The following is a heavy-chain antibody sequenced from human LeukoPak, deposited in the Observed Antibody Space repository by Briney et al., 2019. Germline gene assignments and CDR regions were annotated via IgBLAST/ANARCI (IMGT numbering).Heavy chain of an antibody. J-gene: IGHJ4*02. CDR3: ARDSGDYGDYPRYFDY. CDR1: GYTFTGYY. Sequence: ASVKVSCKASGYTFTGYYMHWVRQAPGQGLEWMGWINPNSGGTNYAQKFQGRVTMTRDTSISTAYMELSRLRSDDTAVYYCARDSGDYGDYPRYFDYWGQGTLVTVSS. V-gene: IGHV1-2*02. CDR2: INPNSGGT. D-gene: IGHD4-17*01.